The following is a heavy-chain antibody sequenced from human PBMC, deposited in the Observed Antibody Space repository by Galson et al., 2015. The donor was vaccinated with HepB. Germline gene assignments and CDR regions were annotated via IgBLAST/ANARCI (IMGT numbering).Heavy chain of an antibody. CDR1: GFTVSSNY. Sequence: SLRLSCAASGFTVSSNYMSWVRQAPEKGLEWVSVIYSGGSTYYADSVKGRFTISRDNSKNTLYLQMNSLRAEDTAVYYCARDGVGKDYGDYFDYWGQGTLVTVSS. V-gene: IGHV3-66*01. CDR3: ARDGVGKDYGDYFDY. D-gene: IGHD4-17*01. J-gene: IGHJ4*02. CDR2: IYSGGST.